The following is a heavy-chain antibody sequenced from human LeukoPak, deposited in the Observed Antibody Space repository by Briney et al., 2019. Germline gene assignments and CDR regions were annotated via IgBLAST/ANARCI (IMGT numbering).Heavy chain of an antibody. Sequence: SETLSLTCTVSGGSISSYYWSWIRQPPGKGLEWIGYIYYSGSTNYNPSLKSRVTISVDTSKNQFSLKLSSVTAADTAVYYCARARDYDFWSGYPDAFDIWGQGTMVTVSS. V-gene: IGHV4-59*01. CDR2: IYYSGST. J-gene: IGHJ3*02. CDR1: GGSISSYY. CDR3: ARARDYDFWSGYPDAFDI. D-gene: IGHD3-3*01.